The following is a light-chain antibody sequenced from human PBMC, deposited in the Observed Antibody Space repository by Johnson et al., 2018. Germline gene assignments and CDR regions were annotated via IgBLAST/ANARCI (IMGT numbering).Light chain of an antibody. V-gene: IGLV1-51*02. Sequence: QSVLTQPPSVSVAPGQKVTISCSVSSSNIGNNYVSWYQQLPGTAPKLLIYENNKRPSGIPDRFSGSKSGTSATLGITGLQTGAEADYYCGTWDSSLSAGNVFGTGTKVTVL. J-gene: IGLJ1*01. CDR1: SSNIGNNY. CDR2: ENN. CDR3: GTWDSSLSAGNV.